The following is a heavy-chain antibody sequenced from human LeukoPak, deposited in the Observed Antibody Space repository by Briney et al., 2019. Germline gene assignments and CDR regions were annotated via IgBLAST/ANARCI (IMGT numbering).Heavy chain of an antibody. D-gene: IGHD3-10*01. CDR3: AKDPSGLWSGPPYYYYYGMDV. Sequence: GGSLRLSCAASGFTFSSHGMHWVRQAPGKGLEWVAVISYDGSNKYYADSVKGRFTISRDNSKNTLYLQMNSLRAEDTAVNYCAKDPSGLWSGPPYYYYYGMDVWGQGTTVTVSS. V-gene: IGHV3-30*18. J-gene: IGHJ6*02. CDR2: ISYDGSNK. CDR1: GFTFSSHG.